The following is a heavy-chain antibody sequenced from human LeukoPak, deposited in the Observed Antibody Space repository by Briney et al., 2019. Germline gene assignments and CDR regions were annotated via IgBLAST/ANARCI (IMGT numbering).Heavy chain of an antibody. CDR1: GFTFNNAW. V-gene: IGHV3-15*01. CDR2: IKSKTDGGTT. J-gene: IGHJ4*02. CDR3: TTEDVVVVAATIDY. D-gene: IGHD2-15*01. Sequence: PGGSLRLSCAVSGFTFNNAWMSWVRQAPGKGLEWVGRIKSKTDGGTTDYAAPVKGRFTISRDDSKNTLYLQMNSLKTEDTAVYYCTTEDVVVVAATIDYWGQGTLVTVSS.